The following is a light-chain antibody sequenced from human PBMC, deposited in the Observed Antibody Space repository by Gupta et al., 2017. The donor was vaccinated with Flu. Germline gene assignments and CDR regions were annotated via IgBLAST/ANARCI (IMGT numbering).Light chain of an antibody. Sequence: DIQMTQSPSFLSASVGDSVTITCQASQDITNYLNWYQQKPGKAPKVLITDAPNLEKGVPSRFSGGGSGTHFSLTISSLQPEDFATYYGQHYDGLLFGGGTTV. CDR1: QDITNY. J-gene: IGKJ4*01. CDR2: DAP. CDR3: QHYDGLL. V-gene: IGKV1-33*01.